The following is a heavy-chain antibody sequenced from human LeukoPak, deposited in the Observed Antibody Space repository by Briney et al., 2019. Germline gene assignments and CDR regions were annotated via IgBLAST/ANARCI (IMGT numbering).Heavy chain of an antibody. CDR3: ARNSGSYVGGDPKTSYYFDY. CDR2: INPSGGST. V-gene: IGHV1-46*01. J-gene: IGHJ4*02. D-gene: IGHD1-26*01. Sequence: ASAKVSCKASGYTFTSYYMHWVRQAPGQGLEWMGIINPSGGSTSYAQKFQGRVTMTRDMSTSTVYMELSSLRSEDTAVYYCARNSGSYVGGDPKTSYYFDYWGQGTLVTVSS. CDR1: GYTFTSYY.